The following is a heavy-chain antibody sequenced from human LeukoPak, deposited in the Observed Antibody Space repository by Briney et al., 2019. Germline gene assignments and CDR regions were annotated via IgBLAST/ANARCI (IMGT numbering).Heavy chain of an antibody. CDR2: INHSGTT. CDR3: ASTSFGSRGENLFDP. CDR1: GEFFSGFY. D-gene: IGHD6-13*01. J-gene: IGHJ5*02. Sequence: PWETLSLTCDVHGEFFSGFYWSWIRQSPGKGLEWIGDINHSGTTKYNPSLKSRVTLLIDTSKNHFSLRLSSVTAADTAAYYCASTSFGSRGENLFDPWGQGTLVTVSS. V-gene: IGHV4-34*01.